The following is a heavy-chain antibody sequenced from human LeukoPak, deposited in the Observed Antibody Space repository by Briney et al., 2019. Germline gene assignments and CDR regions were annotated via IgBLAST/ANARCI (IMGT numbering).Heavy chain of an antibody. Sequence: ASVKVSCKASGYTFTGYYMHWVRHAPGQGLEWMGWINPNSGGTNYAQKFQGRVTMTRDTSISTAYMELSRLRSDDTAVYYCARDRTDGYNYEQVFDYWGQGTLVTVSS. CDR1: GYTFTGYY. D-gene: IGHD5-24*01. CDR2: INPNSGGT. V-gene: IGHV1-2*02. CDR3: ARDRTDGYNYEQVFDY. J-gene: IGHJ4*02.